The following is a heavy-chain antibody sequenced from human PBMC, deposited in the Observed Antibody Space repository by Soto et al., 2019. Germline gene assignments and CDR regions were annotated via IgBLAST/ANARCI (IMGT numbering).Heavy chain of an antibody. Sequence: PGGSLRLSCAASGFTLSGYDMNWVRQVPGKGLEWVSYISSSGSPIYYADSVKGRFTLSRDNAKNSLYLQMNSLRAEDTAVYYCARDRKDRAVIKGDYWGQGTPVTVSS. CDR1: GFTLSGYD. D-gene: IGHD3-10*01. V-gene: IGHV3-48*03. CDR3: ARDRKDRAVIKGDY. J-gene: IGHJ4*02. CDR2: ISSSGSPI.